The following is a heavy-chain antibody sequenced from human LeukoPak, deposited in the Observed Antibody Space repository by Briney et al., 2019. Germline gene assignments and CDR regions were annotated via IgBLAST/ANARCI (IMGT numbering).Heavy chain of an antibody. D-gene: IGHD7-27*01. CDR3: MRHASGEPPRY. CDR2: IHHTGTP. CDR1: GGSFSGYY. J-gene: IGHJ4*02. V-gene: IGHV4-34*01. Sequence: NPSETLSLTCAIDGGSFSGYYWRWIRQPPGKGLEWIASIHHTGTPYYNPSLKSRVTISVDTSKNQFSLQFSSVIAADTAVYYCMRHASGEPPRYWGQGTLVTASS.